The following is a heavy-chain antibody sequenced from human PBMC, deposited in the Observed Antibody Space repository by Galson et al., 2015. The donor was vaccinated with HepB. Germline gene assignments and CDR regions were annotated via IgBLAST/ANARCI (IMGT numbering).Heavy chain of an antibody. CDR1: GYTFTSYA. CDR2: INAGNGNT. V-gene: IGHV1-3*01. J-gene: IGHJ4*02. CDR3: ARVTHYDFWSGPRGYLDY. D-gene: IGHD3-3*01. Sequence: SVKVSCKASGYTFTSYAMHWVRRAPGQRLEWMGWINAGNGNTKYSQKFQGRVTITRDTSASTAYMELSSLRSEDTAVYYCARVTHYDFWSGPRGYLDYWGQGTLVTVSS.